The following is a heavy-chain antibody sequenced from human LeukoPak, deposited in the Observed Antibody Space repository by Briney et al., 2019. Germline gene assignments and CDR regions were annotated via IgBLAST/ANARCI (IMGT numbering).Heavy chain of an antibody. V-gene: IGHV4-39*07. J-gene: IGHJ4*02. Sequence: SETLSLTCTVSGGSISGSSYYWGWIRQAPGKGLEWIGSIYYSGITHYNASLKSRVTISVDMSTNQFSLRLSSVTAADTAVYYCARDGWESGEYWGQGTLVTVSS. CDR3: ARDGWESGEY. CDR2: IYYSGIT. CDR1: GGSISGSSYY. D-gene: IGHD1-26*01.